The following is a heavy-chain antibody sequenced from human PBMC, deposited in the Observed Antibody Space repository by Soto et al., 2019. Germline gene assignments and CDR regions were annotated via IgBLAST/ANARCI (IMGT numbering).Heavy chain of an antibody. CDR3: SRGPPRVHWFDP. V-gene: IGHV4-61*01. Sequence: SETLSLTCTVSGAYVSSGTYYWSWIRQPPGKGPEWIGDIYYSGSTKYNPSLRSRVTISVDTSNNQFSLKLSSVTAADTAVYFCSRGPPRVHWFDPWGQGTLVTVSS. CDR2: IYYSGST. J-gene: IGHJ5*02. CDR1: GAYVSSGTYY.